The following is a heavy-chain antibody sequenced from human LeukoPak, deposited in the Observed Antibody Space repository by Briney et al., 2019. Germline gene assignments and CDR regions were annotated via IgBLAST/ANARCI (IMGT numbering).Heavy chain of an antibody. Sequence: GGSLTLSCAASGFISSDFYMDWVRRAPGRGREGGGRTRNRDKGYNTEYSASVKRRFTISRDDSKNSLYLQMNSLRVEDTAMYYCVRDENSRGTGWGSGGFWGQGTLVVVSS. CDR1: GFISSDFY. V-gene: IGHV3-72*01. CDR2: TRNRDKGYNT. D-gene: IGHD6-19*01. CDR3: VRDENSRGTGWGSGGF. J-gene: IGHJ4*02.